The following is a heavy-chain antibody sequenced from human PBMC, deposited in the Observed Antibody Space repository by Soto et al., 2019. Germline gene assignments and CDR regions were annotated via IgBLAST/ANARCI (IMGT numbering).Heavy chain of an antibody. Sequence: QVQLVESGAGVVQPGSALRLSCAASGFTFSSDGMHWLRQAPGKGLEWVEVIWYDGSNKYYADAVKGRFTISRDNSKNTLYLQMNSLRSEDRAVYDCARDLNWHWGQDTLVTVSS. CDR2: IWYDGSNK. J-gene: IGHJ1*01. V-gene: IGHV3-33*01. CDR1: GFTFSSDG. CDR3: ARDLNWH.